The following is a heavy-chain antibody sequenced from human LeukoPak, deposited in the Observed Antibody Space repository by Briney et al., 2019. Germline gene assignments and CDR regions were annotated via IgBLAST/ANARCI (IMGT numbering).Heavy chain of an antibody. Sequence: SETLSLTCTVSGGSISSGGYYWSWIRQHPGKGLEWIGYIYYSGSTYYNPSLKSRVTISVDTSKNQFSLKLSSVTAADTAVYYCASGEWELLRYWGQGTLVTVSS. J-gene: IGHJ4*02. CDR3: ASGEWELLRY. D-gene: IGHD1-26*01. CDR2: IYYSGST. V-gene: IGHV4-31*03. CDR1: GGSISSGGYY.